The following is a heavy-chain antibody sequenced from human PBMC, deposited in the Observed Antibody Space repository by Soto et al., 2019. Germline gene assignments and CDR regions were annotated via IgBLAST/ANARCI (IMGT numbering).Heavy chain of an antibody. CDR2: IHPSGGGT. Sequence: GASVKVSCKASGYTFTSYGISWVRQAPGQGLEWMGVIHPSGGGTTYAQKFLGRVTVTRDTSTSTVFMELSSLRSEDTAVYYCARGPGTGMDVWG. J-gene: IGHJ6*02. CDR3: ARGPGTGMDV. D-gene: IGHD1-1*01. CDR1: GYTFTSYG. V-gene: IGHV1-46*01.